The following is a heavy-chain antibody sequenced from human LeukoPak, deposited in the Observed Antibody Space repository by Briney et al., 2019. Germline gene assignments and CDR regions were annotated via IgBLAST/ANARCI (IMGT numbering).Heavy chain of an antibody. CDR2: ISAYNGNT. J-gene: IGHJ1*01. CDR1: GGTFSSYA. CDR3: ARVLRGPPKNEYFQH. Sequence: ASVKVSCKASGGTFSSYAISWGRQAPGQGLEWLGWISAYNGNTNYAQKLQGRVTMTTDTSTSTAYMELRSLRSDDTAVYYCARVLRGPPKNEYFQHWGQGTLVTVSS. V-gene: IGHV1-18*01.